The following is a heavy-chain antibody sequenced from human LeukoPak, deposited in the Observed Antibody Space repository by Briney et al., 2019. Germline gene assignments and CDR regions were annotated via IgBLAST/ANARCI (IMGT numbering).Heavy chain of an antibody. D-gene: IGHD6-6*01. CDR1: GGTFSSYA. Sequence: AASVKVSCKASGGTFSSYAISWVRQAPGQGLEWMGGIIPIFGTANYAQKSQGRVTITADESTSTAYMELSSLRSEDTAVYYCARLPLRSIAVGYYGMDVWGQGTTVTVSS. V-gene: IGHV1-69*13. J-gene: IGHJ6*02. CDR2: IIPIFGTA. CDR3: ARLPLRSIAVGYYGMDV.